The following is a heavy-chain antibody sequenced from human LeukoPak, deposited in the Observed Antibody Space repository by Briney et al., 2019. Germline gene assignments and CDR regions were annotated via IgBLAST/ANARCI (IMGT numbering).Heavy chain of an antibody. CDR2: MNPNSGNT. V-gene: IGHV1-8*03. J-gene: IGHJ4*02. CDR1: GYTFTSYD. CDR3: ARGGRGGYSYELDY. Sequence: ASVKVSCKASGYTFTSYDINWVRQATGQGLEWMGWMNPNSGNTGYAQKFQGRVTITRNTSISTAYMELCSLRSEDTAVYYCARGGRGGYSYELDYWGQGTLVTVSS. D-gene: IGHD5-18*01.